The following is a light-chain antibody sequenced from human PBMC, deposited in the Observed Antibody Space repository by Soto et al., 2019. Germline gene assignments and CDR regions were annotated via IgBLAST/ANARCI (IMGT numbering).Light chain of an antibody. CDR3: QSYDSSLSAPVV. V-gene: IGLV1-40*01. J-gene: IGLJ2*01. Sequence: SVLTQPPSVSGAPGQRVTISCTGSSSNIGAGYDVHWYQQLPGTAPKLLIYGNSNRPSGVPDRFSGSKSGTSASLAITGLQAEDEADYYCQSYDSSLSAPVVFGGGTQLTVL. CDR1: SSNIGAGYD. CDR2: GNS.